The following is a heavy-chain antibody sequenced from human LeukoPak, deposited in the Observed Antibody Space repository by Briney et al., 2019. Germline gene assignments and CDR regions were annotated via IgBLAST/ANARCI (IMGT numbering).Heavy chain of an antibody. CDR2: IIPIFGTA. D-gene: IGHD3-9*01. CDR3: ARARGGHYDILTGYYVSGYYYYMDV. Sequence: ASVKVSCKASGGTFSSYAISWVRQAPGQGLEWMGGIIPIFGTANYAQKFQGRVTITADESTSTAYMELSSLRSEDTAVYYCARARGGHYDILTGYYVSGYYYYMDVWGKGTTVTISS. V-gene: IGHV1-69*13. CDR1: GGTFSSYA. J-gene: IGHJ6*03.